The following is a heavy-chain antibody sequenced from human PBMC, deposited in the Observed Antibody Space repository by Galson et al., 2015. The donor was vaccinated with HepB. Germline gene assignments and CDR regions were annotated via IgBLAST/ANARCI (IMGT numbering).Heavy chain of an antibody. CDR1: EFTFSNYA. CDR2: IKSKTDGGTT. V-gene: IGHV3-15*01. Sequence: SLRLSCATSEFTFSNYAMSWVRQAPGKGLEWVGRIKSKTDGGTTDYAAPVKGRFTISRDDSKNTLFLQMNSLKTEDTAVYYCTTGGSTVVPAGKLLDYWGQGTLVTVSS. D-gene: IGHD2-2*01. J-gene: IGHJ4*02. CDR3: TTGGSTVVPAGKLLDY.